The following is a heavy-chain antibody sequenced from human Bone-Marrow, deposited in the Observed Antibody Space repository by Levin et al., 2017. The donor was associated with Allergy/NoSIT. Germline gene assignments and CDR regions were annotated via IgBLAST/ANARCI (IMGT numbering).Heavy chain of an antibody. Sequence: SSETLSLTCTVSGGSMSTFYWSWIRQPPGKGLEWIGHIHSSGSTYNNPSLKSRAAISVDTSKNQFSLNLRFVTAADTAVYYCARVKARYSDTSGYEEWYFDIWGRGTLVTVSS. J-gene: IGHJ2*01. CDR2: IHSSGST. CDR3: ARVKARYSDTSGYEEWYFDI. CDR1: GGSMSTFY. D-gene: IGHD3-22*01. V-gene: IGHV4-59*01.